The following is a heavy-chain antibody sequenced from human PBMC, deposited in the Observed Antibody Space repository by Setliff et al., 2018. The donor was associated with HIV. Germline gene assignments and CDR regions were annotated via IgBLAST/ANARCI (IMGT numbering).Heavy chain of an antibody. J-gene: IGHJ5*02. V-gene: IGHV1-8*02. Sequence: ASVKVSCKASGYTFTSYDINWVRQATGQGLEWMGWMNPNSGNTGYAQKFQGRVTMTRNTSISTAYMELSSLRSEDTAVYYCARDVNFYYEGGNWFDPWGQGTLVTVSS. CDR3: ARDVNFYYEGGNWFDP. CDR2: MNPNSGNT. D-gene: IGHD3-22*01. CDR1: GYTFTSYD.